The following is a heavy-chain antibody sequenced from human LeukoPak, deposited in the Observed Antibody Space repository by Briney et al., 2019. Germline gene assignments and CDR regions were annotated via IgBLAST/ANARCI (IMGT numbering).Heavy chain of an antibody. D-gene: IGHD3-3*01. CDR3: ARGRITIFGVVITDVYYFDY. CDR2: ISAYNGNT. Sequence: ASVKVSCKASGYTFTSYGISWVRQAPGQGLEWMGWISAYNGNTNYAQKLQGRVTMATDTSTSTAYMELRSLRSDDTAVYYCARGRITIFGVVITDVYYFDYWGQGTLFTVSS. J-gene: IGHJ4*02. CDR1: GYTFTSYG. V-gene: IGHV1-18*01.